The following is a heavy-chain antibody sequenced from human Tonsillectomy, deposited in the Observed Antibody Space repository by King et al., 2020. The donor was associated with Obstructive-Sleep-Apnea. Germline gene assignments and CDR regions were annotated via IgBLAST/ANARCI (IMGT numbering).Heavy chain of an antibody. CDR1: GGSISSYY. D-gene: IGHD6-13*01. J-gene: IGHJ1*01. CDR3: ARGQNTGYSSSWVYFQH. V-gene: IGHV4-59*01. Sequence: VQLQESGPGLVKPSETLSLTFTVSGGSISSYYWSWIRQPPGKRLEWIGYIYYSGSTNYNPSLKRRVTISVDTSNNQFSLKLGSATAADTAVYYCARGQNTGYSSSWVYFQHWGQGTLVTVSS. CDR2: IYYSGST.